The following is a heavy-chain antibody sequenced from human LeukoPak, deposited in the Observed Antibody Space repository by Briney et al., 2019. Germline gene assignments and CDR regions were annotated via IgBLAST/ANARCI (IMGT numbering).Heavy chain of an antibody. V-gene: IGHV3-11*01. J-gene: IGHJ6*02. Sequence: GGSLRLSCVACGFSFSDYYMSWIRQAPGGGREGISYISGSGSDLYYADSVKGRFTISRDNANNSLYLQMNSLRAEDTAVYYCARSIGYYYTMDVWGQGTTVTVSS. CDR2: ISGSGSDL. D-gene: IGHD3-22*01. CDR3: ARSIGYYYTMDV. CDR1: GFSFSDYY.